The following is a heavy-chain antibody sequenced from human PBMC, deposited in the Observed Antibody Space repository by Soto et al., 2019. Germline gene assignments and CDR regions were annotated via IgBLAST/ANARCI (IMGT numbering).Heavy chain of an antibody. CDR3: AKNPGYCLSPLCLADFYAMVV. V-gene: IGHV3-23*01. CDR1: EFTFSNYA. Sequence: PGGSLRLSCAASEFTFSNYAMSWVRQAPGKGLEWVSAISYGGGTTYYADSVKGRFTISRDNSKNTLYLQMNSLRAEDTAVYYCAKNPGYCLSPLCLADFYAMVVCGQGTTVTVS. D-gene: IGHD2-15*01. CDR2: ISYGGGTT. J-gene: IGHJ6*02.